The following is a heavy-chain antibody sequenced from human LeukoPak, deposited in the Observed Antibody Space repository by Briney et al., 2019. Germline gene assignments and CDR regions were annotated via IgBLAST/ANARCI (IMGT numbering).Heavy chain of an antibody. Sequence: PSETLSLTCTVSGGSISSYYWSWIRQPPGKGLEWIGYIYYSGSTNYNPSLKSRVTISVDTSKNQFSLKLSSVTAADTAVYYCARRVTIVVVPAAKNWFDPWGQGTLVTVSS. CDR1: GGSISSYY. CDR3: ARRVTIVVVPAAKNWFDP. V-gene: IGHV4-59*01. J-gene: IGHJ5*02. CDR2: IYYSGST. D-gene: IGHD2-2*01.